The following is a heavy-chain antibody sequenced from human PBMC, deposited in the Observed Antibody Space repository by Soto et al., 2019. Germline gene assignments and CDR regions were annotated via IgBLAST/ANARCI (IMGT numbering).Heavy chain of an antibody. V-gene: IGHV1-3*01. J-gene: IGHJ4*02. CDR1: GYTFTSYA. Sequence: GASVKVSCKASGYTFTSYAMHWVRQAPGQRLEWMGWINAGNGNTKYSQKFQGRVTITRDTSASTAYMELSSLRSEDTAVYYCARGHCSGGSCYYDYWGQGALVTVSS. CDR2: INAGNGNT. D-gene: IGHD2-15*01. CDR3: ARGHCSGGSCYYDY.